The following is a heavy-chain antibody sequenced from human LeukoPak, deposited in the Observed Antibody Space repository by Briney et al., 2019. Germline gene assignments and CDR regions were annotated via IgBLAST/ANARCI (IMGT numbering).Heavy chain of an antibody. CDR3: ARHASVNGNWPRPLDY. CDR1: GGSISSSNYY. V-gene: IGHV4-39*01. J-gene: IGHJ4*02. Sequence: SETLSLTCTVSGGSISSSNYYWGWVRQPPGKGLEWIANIYYSGSTYYSPSLRSRVTISVDTSKNQFSLKLTSVTAADTAVYYCARHASVNGNWPRPLDYWGQGSLVTVSS. D-gene: IGHD2-8*01. CDR2: IYYSGST.